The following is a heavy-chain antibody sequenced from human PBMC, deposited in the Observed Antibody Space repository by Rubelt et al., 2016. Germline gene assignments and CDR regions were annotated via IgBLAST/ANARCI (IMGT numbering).Heavy chain of an antibody. V-gene: IGHV1-2*06. CDR2: INPNSGGT. D-gene: IGHD6-19*01. CDR3: ARESSSGWYIDY. CDR1: GYTFTGYY. Sequence: QVQLVQSGAEVKKPGASVKVSCKASGYTFTGYYMHWVRQAPGQGLEWVGRINPNSGGTNYAKKVQGRVTMTRDTSITTAYMELSRLRSDDTAVFYCARESSSGWYIDYWGQGTLVTVSS. J-gene: IGHJ4*02.